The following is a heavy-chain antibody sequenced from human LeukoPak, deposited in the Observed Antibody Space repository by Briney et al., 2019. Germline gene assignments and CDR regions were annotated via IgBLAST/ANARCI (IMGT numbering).Heavy chain of an antibody. D-gene: IGHD6-13*01. J-gene: IGHJ4*02. Sequence: GGSLRLSCAASGFTFSSYGMHWVRKAPGKGLEWVAVIWNDGGNKHYADSVKGRFTISRDNSKNTLYLQMNSLRAEDTAVYYCTREQQLVLFDYWGQGTLVTVSS. V-gene: IGHV3-33*01. CDR1: GFTFSSYG. CDR3: TREQQLVLFDY. CDR2: IWNDGGNK.